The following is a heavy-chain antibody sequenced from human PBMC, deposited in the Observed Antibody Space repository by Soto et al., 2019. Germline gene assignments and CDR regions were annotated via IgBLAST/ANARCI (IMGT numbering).Heavy chain of an antibody. CDR1: GYTFISYG. CDR2: ISTYNGNT. Sequence: EASVKVSCKASGYTFISYGISWLRQAPGQGLEWMGWISTYNGNTNYVQKLQGRVTMTTDTSTSTVYMELRSLRSDDTAVYYCARDRENYGMDVWGQGTTVTVSS. V-gene: IGHV1-18*01. CDR3: ARDRENYGMDV. D-gene: IGHD1-26*01. J-gene: IGHJ6*02.